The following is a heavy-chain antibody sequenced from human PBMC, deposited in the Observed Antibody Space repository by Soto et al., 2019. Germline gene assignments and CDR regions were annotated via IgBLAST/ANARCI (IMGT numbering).Heavy chain of an antibody. CDR1: GFTFSSYA. D-gene: IGHD2-15*01. CDR2: ISGSGGST. J-gene: IGHJ3*02. CDR3: AKDQGRGGHAFDI. Sequence: EVQLLESGGGLVQPGGSLRLSCAASGFTFSSYAMSWVRQAPGKGLEWVSAISGSGGSTYYADSVKGRFTISRDNSKNTRYLQMNSLRAEDTAVYYCAKDQGRGGHAFDIWGQGTMVTVSS. V-gene: IGHV3-23*01.